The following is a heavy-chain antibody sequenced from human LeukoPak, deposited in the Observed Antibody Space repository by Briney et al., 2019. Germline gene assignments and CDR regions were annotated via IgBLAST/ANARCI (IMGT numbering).Heavy chain of an antibody. V-gene: IGHV4-39*07. CDR3: ARNFDY. J-gene: IGHJ4*02. CDR2: IHYSGST. Sequence: SETLSLTCTVSVGSISSSSYYWGWIRQPPGMGLEWIGTIHYSGSTFYNPSLKSRLTISVDTSKNQFSLKLTSVTTADMAVYYCARNFDYWGQGTLVTVSS. CDR1: VGSISSSSYY.